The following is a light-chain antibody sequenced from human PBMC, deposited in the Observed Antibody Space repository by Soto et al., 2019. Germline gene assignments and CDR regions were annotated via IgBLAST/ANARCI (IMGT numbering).Light chain of an antibody. Sequence: EIVLTPSPGTLSVSSGEGATLSCRASQFVTSGHLAWYQQKPGQAPRLLIYDASTRATGIPDRFSGSGSGTDFTLTIGRLEPEDFAVYHCQQYGSSPTFGQGTKVDIK. CDR3: QQYGSSPT. V-gene: IGKV3-20*01. CDR1: QFVTSGH. J-gene: IGKJ1*01. CDR2: DAS.